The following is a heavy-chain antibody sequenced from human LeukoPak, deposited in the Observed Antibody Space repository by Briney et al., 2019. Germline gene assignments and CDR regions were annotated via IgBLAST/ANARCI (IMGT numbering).Heavy chain of an antibody. CDR1: GFTFSSYS. CDR2: ISSSSGYI. D-gene: IGHD1-26*01. V-gene: IGHV3-21*01. CDR3: ASGSYYVDAFDI. Sequence: GGSLRLSCAASGFTFSSYSMNWVRQAPGKGLEWVSSISSSSGYIYYADSVKGRFTISRDNAKNSLYLQMNSLRAEDTAVYYCASGSYYVDAFDIWGQGTMVTVSS. J-gene: IGHJ3*02.